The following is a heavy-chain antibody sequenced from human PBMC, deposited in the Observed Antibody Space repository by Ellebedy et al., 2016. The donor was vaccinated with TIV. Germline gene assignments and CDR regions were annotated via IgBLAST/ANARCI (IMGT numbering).Heavy chain of an antibody. V-gene: IGHV1-8*01. CDR2: VNPNSGYT. CDR1: GYTFTSYD. D-gene: IGHD5-18*01. CDR3: GTPMVGDFSYHYMDV. J-gene: IGHJ6*03. Sequence: ASVKVSCXASGYTFTSYDIHWVRQAPGQGLEWMGWVNPNSGYTGYAQMFQGRVTMTRNTSINTAYMELRSLRSDDTAVYYCGTPMVGDFSYHYMDVWGKGTTVTVSS.